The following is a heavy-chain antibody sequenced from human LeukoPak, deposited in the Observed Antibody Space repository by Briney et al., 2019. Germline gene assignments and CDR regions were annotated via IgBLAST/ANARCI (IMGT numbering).Heavy chain of an antibody. Sequence: SETLSLTCTVSGGSISSYYWSWIRQPPGKGLEWIGYIFTSGNTNYNPSLKSRVTISADTSKNQLSLKLSSVTAADTAVYFCAKLGVTMVRGVYYYYYMDVWGKGTTVTVSS. CDR2: IFTSGNT. V-gene: IGHV4-4*09. D-gene: IGHD3-10*01. J-gene: IGHJ6*03. CDR3: AKLGVTMVRGVYYYYYMDV. CDR1: GGSISSYY.